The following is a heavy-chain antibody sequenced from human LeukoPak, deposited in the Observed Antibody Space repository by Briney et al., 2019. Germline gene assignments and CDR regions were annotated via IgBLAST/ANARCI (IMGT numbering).Heavy chain of an antibody. Sequence: GASVKVSCKASGYTFTGYYMHWVRQAPGQGLEWMGWINPNSGGTNYAQKFQGRVTITADESTSTAYMELSSLRSEDTAVYYCARRERELLWFGEPAFDIWGQGTMVTVSS. CDR2: INPNSGGT. CDR3: ARRERELLWFGEPAFDI. V-gene: IGHV1-2*02. CDR1: GYTFTGYY. D-gene: IGHD3-10*01. J-gene: IGHJ3*02.